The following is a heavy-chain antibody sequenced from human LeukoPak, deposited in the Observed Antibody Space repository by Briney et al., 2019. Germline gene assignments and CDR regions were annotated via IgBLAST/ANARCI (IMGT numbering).Heavy chain of an antibody. Sequence: ASVKVSCKASGYTFTSYGISWVRQAPGQGLEWMGWMNPNSGNTGYAQKFQGRVTMTRNTSISTAYMELNSLRSEDTAVYYCARARYGTNSEVGDYWGQGTLVTVSS. CDR3: ARARYGTNSEVGDY. D-gene: IGHD4-23*01. J-gene: IGHJ4*02. V-gene: IGHV1-8*02. CDR1: GYTFTSYG. CDR2: MNPNSGNT.